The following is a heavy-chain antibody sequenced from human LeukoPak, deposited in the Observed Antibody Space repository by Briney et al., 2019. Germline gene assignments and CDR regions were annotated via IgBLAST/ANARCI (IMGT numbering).Heavy chain of an antibody. V-gene: IGHV3-23*01. CDR2: ISGSGGST. CDR1: GFTFSSYA. D-gene: IGHD6-19*01. CDR3: AKDSSGWYDFDY. Sequence: GGSLRLSCAASGFTFSSYAMSWVRQVPGKGLEWVSAISGSGGSTYYADSVKGRFTISRDNSKNTLYLRMNSLRAEDTAVYYCAKDSSGWYDFDYWGQGTLVTVSS. J-gene: IGHJ4*02.